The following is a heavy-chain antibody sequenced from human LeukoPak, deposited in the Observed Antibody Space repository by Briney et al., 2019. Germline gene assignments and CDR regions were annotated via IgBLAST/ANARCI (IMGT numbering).Heavy chain of an antibody. D-gene: IGHD2-2*01. CDR1: GGSISSSSYY. CDR2: IYYSGST. Sequence: PSETLSLTCTVSGGSISSSSYYWGWIRQPPGKGLEWIGSIYYSGSTYYNPSHKSRVTISVDTSKNQFSLKLSSVTAADTAVYYCARDGDAVSAAIAGAFDLWGRGTMVTVSS. V-gene: IGHV4-39*07. J-gene: IGHJ3*01. CDR3: ARDGDAVSAAIAGAFDL.